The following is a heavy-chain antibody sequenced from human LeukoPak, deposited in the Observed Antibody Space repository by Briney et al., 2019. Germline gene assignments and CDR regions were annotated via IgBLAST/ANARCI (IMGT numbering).Heavy chain of an antibody. CDR3: ARDFPGHDAFDI. J-gene: IGHJ3*02. CDR1: GFTLNNYW. V-gene: IGHV3-7*04. Sequence: GGSLRLSCAASGFTLNNYWMNWVRQAPGQELEGVANISQDGSEEYYVDSVKGRFTISRDNAKNSLYLQMNSLRAEDTAIYYCARDFPGHDAFDIWGQGTMVTVSS. D-gene: IGHD7-27*01. CDR2: ISQDGSEE.